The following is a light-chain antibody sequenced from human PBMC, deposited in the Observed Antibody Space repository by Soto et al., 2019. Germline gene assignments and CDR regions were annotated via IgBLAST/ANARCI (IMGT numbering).Light chain of an antibody. CDR1: QDIGKY. CDR3: QQYDNLPLT. V-gene: IGKV1-33*01. Sequence: DTLMTQSPSSLSASVGDRVTITCQASQDIGKYLNWYQQKPGKAPELLIYDASLLAAGVPSRFSGSGSGTDFTFTISSLQPEDLATYYCQQYDNLPLTFGPGTKVDIK. CDR2: DAS. J-gene: IGKJ3*01.